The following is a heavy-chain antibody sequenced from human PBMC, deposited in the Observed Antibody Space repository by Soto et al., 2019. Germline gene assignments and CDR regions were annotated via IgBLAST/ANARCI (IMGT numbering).Heavy chain of an antibody. Sequence: EEKLLESGGGSVQPGGSLRLSCAASGFTFSNYWMHWVRQAPGKGLVWVSRINIDGSGTTYADSVKGRFTISRDNAKNTVFLEMKNLRAEDTAVYYCARDSYAHHVWGQGTTVTVSS. CDR3: ARDSYAHHV. CDR2: INIDGSGT. V-gene: IGHV3-74*03. J-gene: IGHJ6*02. CDR1: GFTFSNYW. D-gene: IGHD4-17*01.